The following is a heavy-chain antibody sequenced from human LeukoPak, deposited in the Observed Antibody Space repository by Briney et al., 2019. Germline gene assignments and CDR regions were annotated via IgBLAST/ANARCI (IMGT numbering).Heavy chain of an antibody. J-gene: IGHJ4*02. CDR1: GFTFSSYW. V-gene: IGHV3-74*01. CDR2: INSDGTT. CDR3: ARDGSLPDY. Sequence: PGGSLRLSCAASGFTFSSYWMHWVRQVPGKGLVWVSRINSDGTTSYADSVKGRFTISRNDAKNTLYLQMNNLRDEDTAVYYCARDGSLPDYWGQGTLVTVSS.